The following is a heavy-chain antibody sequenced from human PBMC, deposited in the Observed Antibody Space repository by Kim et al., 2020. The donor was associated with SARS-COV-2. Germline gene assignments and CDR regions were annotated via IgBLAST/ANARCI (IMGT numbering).Heavy chain of an antibody. D-gene: IGHD3-9*01. CDR3: SRGKEDILTGYSPWF. CDR1: GESFSDHY. J-gene: IGHJ5*01. V-gene: IGHV4-34*01. CDR2: VHHSGRT. Sequence: SETLSLTCAVHGESFSDHYWTWIRQSPERGLEWIGEVHHSGRTTYNPTLKSRVTMSIDTSKKHFTLSLTSVTAADMAVYYCSRGKEDILTGYSPWF.